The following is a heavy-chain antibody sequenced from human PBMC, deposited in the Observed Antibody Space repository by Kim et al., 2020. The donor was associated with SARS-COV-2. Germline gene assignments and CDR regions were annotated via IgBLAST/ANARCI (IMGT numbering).Heavy chain of an antibody. CDR3: ARVAAVGPYQLLSTYYYYGMHV. V-gene: IGHV4-4*07. D-gene: IGHD2-2*01. J-gene: IGHJ6*02. Sequence: SETLSLTCTVSGGSISSYYWSWIRQPAGKGLEWIGRIYTSGSTNYNPSLKSRVTMSVDTSKNQFSLKLSSVTAADTAVYYCARVAAVGPYQLLSTYYYYGMHVWGQGTTVTVSS. CDR2: IYTSGST. CDR1: GGSISSYY.